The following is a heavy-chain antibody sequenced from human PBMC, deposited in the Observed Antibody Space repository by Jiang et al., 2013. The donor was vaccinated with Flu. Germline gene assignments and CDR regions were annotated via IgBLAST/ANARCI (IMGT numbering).Heavy chain of an antibody. J-gene: IGHJ6*02. CDR2: IYTGGST. CDR3: VGYYNSGWSGGMDV. CDR1: GFTVSRNY. Sequence: VQLVESGGGLVQPGGSLRLSCAASGFTVSRNYMSWVRQAPGKGLEWVSSIYTGGSTYYADSVEGRFTISRDSLKNTLFLQMSSLRAEDTAVYYCVGYYNSGWSGGMDVWGQGTTVTVSS. D-gene: IGHD6-19*01. V-gene: IGHV3-66*01.